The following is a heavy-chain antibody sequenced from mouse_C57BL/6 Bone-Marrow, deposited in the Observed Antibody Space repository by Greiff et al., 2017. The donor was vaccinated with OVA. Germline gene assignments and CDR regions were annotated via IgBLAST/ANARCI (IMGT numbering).Heavy chain of an antibody. CDR2: ISSGGSYT. CDR1: GFTFSSYG. J-gene: IGHJ3*01. D-gene: IGHD4-1*01. V-gene: IGHV5-6*01. CDR3: ARHLTVAY. Sequence: EVKLMESGGDLVKPGGSLKLSCAASGFTFSSYGMSWVRQTPDKRLEWVATISSGGSYTYYPDSVKGRFTISRDNAKNTLYLQMSSLKAEDTAMYYCARHLTVAYWGQGTLVTVSA.